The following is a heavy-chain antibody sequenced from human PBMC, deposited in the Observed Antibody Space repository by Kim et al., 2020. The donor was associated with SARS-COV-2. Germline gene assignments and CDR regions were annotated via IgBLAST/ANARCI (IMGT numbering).Heavy chain of an antibody. D-gene: IGHD3-10*01. Sequence: DSVKGRFTISRDNSENTLYLQMKGLRAEDTAVYYCARSPMVRGVRYWYFDLWGRGTLVTVSS. V-gene: IGHV3-23*01. J-gene: IGHJ2*01. CDR3: ARSPMVRGVRYWYFDL.